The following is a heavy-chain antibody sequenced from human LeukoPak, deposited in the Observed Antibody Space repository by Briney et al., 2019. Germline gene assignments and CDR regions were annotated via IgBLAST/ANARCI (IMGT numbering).Heavy chain of an antibody. V-gene: IGHV4-59*08. Sequence: PSETLSLTRTVSGGSISPYYWAWFRQPPGQGLKYIGDIYHTGTTSYSPSLQSRVTISLDTSQNQFSLRLSSVTAADAAIYYCARLRAYKTTHQFYFDYWGQGTLVTVSS. CDR1: GGSISPYY. J-gene: IGHJ4*02. CDR3: ARLRAYKTTHQFYFDY. CDR2: IYHTGTT. D-gene: IGHD3-16*01.